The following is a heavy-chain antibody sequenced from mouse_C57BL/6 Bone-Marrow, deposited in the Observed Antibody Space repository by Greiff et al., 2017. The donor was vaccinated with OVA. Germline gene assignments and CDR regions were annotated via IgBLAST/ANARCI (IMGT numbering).Heavy chain of an antibody. CDR1: GFTFSDYG. Sequence: EVKLVESGGGLVKPGGSLKLSCAASGFTFSDYGMHWVRQAPEKGLEWVAYISSGSSTIYYADTVKGRFTISRDNAKNTLFLQMTSLRSEDTAMYYCARPSNTRAGFAYWGQGTLVTVSA. V-gene: IGHV5-17*01. D-gene: IGHD2-5*01. CDR3: ARPSNTRAGFAY. CDR2: ISSGSSTI. J-gene: IGHJ3*01.